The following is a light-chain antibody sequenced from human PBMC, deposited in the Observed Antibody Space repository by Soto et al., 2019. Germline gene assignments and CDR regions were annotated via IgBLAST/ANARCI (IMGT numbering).Light chain of an antibody. J-gene: IGLJ1*01. Sequence: QSVLTQPPSVSGSPGQSVTISCTGTSSDVGHYNSVSWYQQPPGTAPKLIIYEVSNRPSGVPDRFSGSKSGNTASLTISWLQAEDEADYYCSSYTSSSTYVFGTGTKVTVL. CDR2: EVS. CDR1: SSDVGHYNS. V-gene: IGLV2-18*02. CDR3: SSYTSSSTYV.